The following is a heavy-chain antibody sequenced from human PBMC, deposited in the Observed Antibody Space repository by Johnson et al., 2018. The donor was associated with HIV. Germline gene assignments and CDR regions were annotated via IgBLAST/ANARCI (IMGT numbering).Heavy chain of an antibody. CDR1: GFAFSGYA. CDR3: ARDRHPRAVAGQGGAFDI. D-gene: IGHD6-19*01. J-gene: IGHJ3*02. CDR2: ISYDGSHK. V-gene: IGHV3-30-3*01. Sequence: QVKLVESGGGVVQPGRSLRLSCAASGFAFSGYALHWVRQAPGKGLEWVAVISYDGSHKYYADSVKGRFTISRDNSKNTLYLQMNSLRAEDTAVYYCARDRHPRAVAGQGGAFDIWGQGTMVTVSS.